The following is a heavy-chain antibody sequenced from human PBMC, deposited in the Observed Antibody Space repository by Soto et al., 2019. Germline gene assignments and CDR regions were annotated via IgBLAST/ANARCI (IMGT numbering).Heavy chain of an antibody. J-gene: IGHJ6*02. CDR1: GFTVSSNY. Sequence: EVQLVESGGGLIQPGGSLRLSCAASGFTVSSNYMSWVRQAPGKGLGWVSVIYSGGSTYYADSVKGRFTISRDNSKNTLYLQMNSLRAEDTAVYYCARGGSGYLYYYGMDVWGQGTTVTVSS. CDR3: ARGGSGYLYYYGMDV. CDR2: IYSGGST. V-gene: IGHV3-53*01. D-gene: IGHD6-19*01.